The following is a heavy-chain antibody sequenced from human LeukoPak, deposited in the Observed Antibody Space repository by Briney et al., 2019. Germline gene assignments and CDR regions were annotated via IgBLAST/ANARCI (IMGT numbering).Heavy chain of an antibody. CDR3: ARGGDFGVPAPLGIDAFDI. V-gene: IGHV3-49*04. D-gene: IGHD2-2*01. CDR1: GFTFGSYA. J-gene: IGHJ3*02. Sequence: GGSLRLSCATSGFTFGSYAMTWVRQAPGKGLEWLGFIRSQAYGMTIEYAASVKGRFSISRDNSKSIADLQINSLKTEDTAVYYCARGGDFGVPAPLGIDAFDIWGQGTMVTVSS. CDR2: IRSQAYGMTI.